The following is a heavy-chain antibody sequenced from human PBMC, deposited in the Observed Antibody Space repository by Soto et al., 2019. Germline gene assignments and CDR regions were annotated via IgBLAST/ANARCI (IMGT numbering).Heavy chain of an antibody. CDR3: ARFLVPASRNTDFDY. D-gene: IGHD2-21*02. V-gene: IGHV4-39*01. Sequence: PSETLSLTCTVSGGSISTGGYYWYWIRQHPGMGLECIGYIYYSGTTYYNPSLESRVTISVDTSKNQFSLKLNSVTAADTAVYYCARFLVPASRNTDFDYWGQGTLVTVSS. CDR2: IYYSGTT. CDR1: GGSISTGGYY. J-gene: IGHJ4*02.